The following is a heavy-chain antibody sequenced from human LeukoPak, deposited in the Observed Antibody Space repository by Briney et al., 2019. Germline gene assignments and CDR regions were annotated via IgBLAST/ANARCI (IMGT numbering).Heavy chain of an antibody. CDR1: GGSISSYY. CDR2: IYYSGST. J-gene: IGHJ4*02. CDR3: ARHKAISSYGSHFDY. D-gene: IGHD5-18*01. Sequence: SETLSLTCTVSGGSISSYYWSWIRQPPGKGLEWIGYIYYSGSTNYNPSLKSRVTISVDTSKNQFSLKLSSVTAADTAVYYCARHKAISSYGSHFDYWGQGTLVTVSS. V-gene: IGHV4-59*08.